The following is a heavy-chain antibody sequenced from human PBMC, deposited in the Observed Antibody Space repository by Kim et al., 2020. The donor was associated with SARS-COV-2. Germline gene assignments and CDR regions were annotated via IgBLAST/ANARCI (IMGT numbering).Heavy chain of an antibody. CDR1: GDSVSSNSAA. Sequence: SQTLSLTCAISGDSVSSNSAAWNWIRQSPSRGLEWLGRTYYRSKWYNHYAVSVKSRVTINPDTSKNQFSLQLNSVTPEDTAVYYCARGRGAAPGTSPYFDLWGRGTLVTVSS. D-gene: IGHD6-13*01. J-gene: IGHJ2*01. V-gene: IGHV6-1*01. CDR2: TYYRSKWYN. CDR3: ARGRGAAPGTSPYFDL.